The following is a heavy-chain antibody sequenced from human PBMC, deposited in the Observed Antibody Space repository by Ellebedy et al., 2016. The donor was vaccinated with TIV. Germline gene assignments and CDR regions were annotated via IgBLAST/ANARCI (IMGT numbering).Heavy chain of an antibody. CDR1: GGSISNYY. V-gene: IGHV4-59*08. Sequence: MPGGSLRLSCTVSGGSISNYYCTWIRQPPGKGLEWIGYISYSGSTNYNPSLKSRVTISIDTSKNQFSLKLSSVTAADTAVYYCARVSRSDAYWGQGTLVTVSS. CDR3: ARVSRSDAY. D-gene: IGHD3-3*01. CDR2: ISYSGST. J-gene: IGHJ4*02.